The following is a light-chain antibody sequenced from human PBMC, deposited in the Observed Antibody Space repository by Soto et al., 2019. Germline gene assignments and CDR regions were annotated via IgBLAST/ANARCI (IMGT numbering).Light chain of an antibody. J-gene: IGKJ1*01. CDR3: QHYNSYSEA. CDR2: GAS. V-gene: IGKV1-39*01. Sequence: DIQMTQSPSSLSASVGDRVTISCRTSQRIYSYLNWYQQKPGEAPTLLIYGASSLQSGVPSRFSGSGSGTDFTLAINSLQPEDFATYYCQHYNSYSEAFGQGTKVELK. CDR1: QRIYSY.